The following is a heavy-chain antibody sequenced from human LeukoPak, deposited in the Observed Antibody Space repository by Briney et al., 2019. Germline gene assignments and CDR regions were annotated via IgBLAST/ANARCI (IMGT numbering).Heavy chain of an antibody. CDR3: ARSSWYSRNWFDP. V-gene: IGHV4-59*01. CDR2: IYYSGST. D-gene: IGHD6-13*01. Sequence: SETLSLTCTVSGGSISSYYWSWIRQPPGKGLEWIGYIYYSGSTNYNPSLKSRVTISVDTSKNQFSLKLGSVTAADTAVYYCARSSWYSRNWFDPWGQGTLVTVSS. J-gene: IGHJ5*02. CDR1: GGSISSYY.